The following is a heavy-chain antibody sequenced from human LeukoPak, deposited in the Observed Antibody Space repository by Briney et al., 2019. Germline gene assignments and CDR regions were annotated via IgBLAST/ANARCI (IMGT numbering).Heavy chain of an antibody. CDR2: INSSSGTI. D-gene: IGHD3-22*01. J-gene: IGHJ4*02. V-gene: IGHV3-48*04. CDR3: AKEGDNTGYRYFDD. Sequence: PGGSLRLSCAASGFKLIGYSMNWVRQAPGKGLEWVSYINSSSGTIIYADSAKGRFTISRDNAKNSLYLQMNSLRAEDTAVYYCAKEGDNTGYRYFDDWGQGTLVTVSS. CDR1: GFKLIGYS.